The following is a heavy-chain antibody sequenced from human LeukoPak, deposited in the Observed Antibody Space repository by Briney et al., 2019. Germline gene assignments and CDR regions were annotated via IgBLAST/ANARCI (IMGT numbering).Heavy chain of an antibody. CDR2: INHSGST. D-gene: IGHD2-15*01. CDR1: GGSFSSYS. J-gene: IGHJ5*02. Sequence: SSETQSLTCAVYGGSFSSYSWGWIRQPPGKGLEWIGEINHSGSTNHNPSLKSRVTISVDTSKNEFSLKLTSVTAADTAVYYCATRYCSGGDCYSWFDPWGQGTLVTVSS. CDR3: ATRYCSGGDCYSWFDP. V-gene: IGHV4-34*01.